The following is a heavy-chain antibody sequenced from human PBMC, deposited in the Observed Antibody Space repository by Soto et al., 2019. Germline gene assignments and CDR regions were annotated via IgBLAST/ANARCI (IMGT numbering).Heavy chain of an antibody. CDR3: ARGPSLPITPGGAFDI. CDR2: IYHSGST. V-gene: IGHV4-30-2*01. J-gene: IGHJ3*02. CDR1: GGSISSGGYS. D-gene: IGHD1-20*01. Sequence: PSETLSLTCAVSGGSISSGGYSWSWIRQPPGKGLEWIGYIYHSGSTYYNPSLKSRVTISVDRSKNQFSLKLSSVTAADTAVYYCARGPSLPITPGGAFDIWGQGTMVTV.